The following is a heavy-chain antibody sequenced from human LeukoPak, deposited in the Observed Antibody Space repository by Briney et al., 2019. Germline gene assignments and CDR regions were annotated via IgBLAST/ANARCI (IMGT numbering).Heavy chain of an antibody. D-gene: IGHD6-13*01. Sequence: ASVKVSCKASGGTFSSYAISWVRQAPGQGLEWMGRIIPILGIANYAQKFQGRVTITADKSTSTAYMELRSLRSDDTAVYYCARDLRAAAGLDYWGQGTLVTVSS. V-gene: IGHV1-69*04. J-gene: IGHJ4*02. CDR3: ARDLRAAAGLDY. CDR2: IIPILGIA. CDR1: GGTFSSYA.